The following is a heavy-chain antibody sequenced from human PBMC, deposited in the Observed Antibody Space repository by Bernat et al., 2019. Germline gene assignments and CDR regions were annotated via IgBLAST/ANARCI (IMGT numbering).Heavy chain of an antibody. Sequence: EVQLVESGGGVVQPGGSLRLSCAASGFTFDDYAMHWVRQAPGNGLEWVSLISGDGGSTYYADSVKGRFTISRDNSKNSLYLQMNSLRTEDTALYYCAKDSVIAARDYYYGMDVWGQGTTVTVSS. D-gene: IGHD6-6*01. J-gene: IGHJ6*02. CDR2: ISGDGGST. V-gene: IGHV3-43*02. CDR1: GFTFDDYA. CDR3: AKDSVIAARDYYYGMDV.